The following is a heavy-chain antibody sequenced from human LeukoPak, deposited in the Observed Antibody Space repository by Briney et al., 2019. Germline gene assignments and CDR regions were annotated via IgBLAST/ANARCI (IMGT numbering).Heavy chain of an antibody. V-gene: IGHV5-51*01. CDR2: IYPGDFDT. CDR1: GYTLNTYW. Sequence: PGESLKISCKGSGYTLNTYWIGWVRQMPGRGLEWMGIIYPGDFDTRYSPSFQGQVTISADKSISTAYLQWSSLKASDTAMYYCARPDSDHSPFDYWGQGTLVTVSS. J-gene: IGHJ4*02. D-gene: IGHD1-14*01. CDR3: ARPDSDHSPFDY.